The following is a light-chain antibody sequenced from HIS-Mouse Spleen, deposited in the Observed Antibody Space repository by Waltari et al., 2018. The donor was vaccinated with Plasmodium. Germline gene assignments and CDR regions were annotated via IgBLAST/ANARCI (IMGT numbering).Light chain of an antibody. CDR3: YSTDSSGNHRV. CDR2: EDS. CDR1: SLPNKS. J-gene: IGLJ3*02. V-gene: IGLV3-10*01. Sequence: SYALTQPPSVSVSPGQTARITCSGDSLPNKSAFWYPQKSGQAPVLVIYEDSKRPSGIPERFSGSSSGTMATLTISGAQVEDEADYYCYSTDSSGNHRVFGGGTKLTVL.